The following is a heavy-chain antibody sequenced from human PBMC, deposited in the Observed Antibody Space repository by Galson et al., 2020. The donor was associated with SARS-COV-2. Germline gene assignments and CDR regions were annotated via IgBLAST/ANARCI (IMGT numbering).Heavy chain of an antibody. J-gene: IGHJ5*02. Sequence: SETLSLTCSVSGCSISSSSYYWAWIRQPPGKGLEWIGSTYYSGSPYYNSSLKSRVSISVDTSKNQFSLKLSSVTAADTAVYYCAREGDTYCGADCYYNWFDPWGQGTLVTVSS. D-gene: IGHD2-21*02. CDR3: AREGDTYCGADCYYNWFDP. V-gene: IGHV4-39*07. CDR2: TYYSGSP. CDR1: GCSISSSSYY.